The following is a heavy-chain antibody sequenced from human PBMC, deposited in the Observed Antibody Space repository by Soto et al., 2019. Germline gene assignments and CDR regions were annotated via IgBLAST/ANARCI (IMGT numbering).Heavy chain of an antibody. Sequence: QVQLVQSGAEVKKPGASVKVSCKASGYTFTSYGISWVRQAPGQGLEWMGWISAYNGNTNYAQKLQGRVTMTTDTSESTDYMELRSLRTEDTAVYYCERDLGGSYYAPVDHWGQGTLDTVSS. CDR1: GYTFTSYG. CDR2: ISAYNGNT. D-gene: IGHD1-26*01. CDR3: ERDLGGSYYAPVDH. V-gene: IGHV1-18*01. J-gene: IGHJ4*02.